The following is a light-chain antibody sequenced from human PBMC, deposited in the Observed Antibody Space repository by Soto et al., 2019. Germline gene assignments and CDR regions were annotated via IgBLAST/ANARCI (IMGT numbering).Light chain of an antibody. CDR3: SSFTGSSYG. CDR2: DVT. J-gene: IGLJ1*01. V-gene: IGLV2-14*01. Sequence: QSVLAQPASVSGSPGQSITISCTGTSSDVGNNNYVSWYQQNPGKAPKLIICDVTDRPSGVSNRFSGSKSGNTASLTISGLQADDEADYYCSSFTGSSYGFGTGTKVTVL. CDR1: SSDVGNNNY.